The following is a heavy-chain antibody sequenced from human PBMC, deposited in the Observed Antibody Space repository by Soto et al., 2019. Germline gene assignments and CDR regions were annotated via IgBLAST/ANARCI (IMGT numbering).Heavy chain of an antibody. CDR3: ASNRGDYDILTGAFDY. V-gene: IGHV4-31*03. CDR1: GGSISSGGYY. CDR2: IYYSGST. J-gene: IGHJ4*02. Sequence: SETLSLTCTVSGGSISSGGYYWSWIRQHPGKGLEWIGYIYYSGSTYYNPSLKSRVTISVDTSKSQFSLKLSSVTAADTAVYYCASNRGDYDILTGAFDYWGQGTLVTVSS. D-gene: IGHD3-9*01.